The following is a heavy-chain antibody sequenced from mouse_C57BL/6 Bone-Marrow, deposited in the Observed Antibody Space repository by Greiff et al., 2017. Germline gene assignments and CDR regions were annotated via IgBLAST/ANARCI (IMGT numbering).Heavy chain of an antibody. V-gene: IGHV1-69*01. CDR1: GYTFTSYW. Sequence: QVQLQQPGAELVMPGASVKLSCKASGYTFTSYWMHWVKQRPGQGLEWIGEIDPSDSYTNYNQKFKGKSTLTVYKSSSTAYMQLSSLTSEDSAVYYCARSPIYYDYLRYFDVWGTGTTVTVSS. J-gene: IGHJ1*03. CDR2: IDPSDSYT. D-gene: IGHD2-4*01. CDR3: ARSPIYYDYLRYFDV.